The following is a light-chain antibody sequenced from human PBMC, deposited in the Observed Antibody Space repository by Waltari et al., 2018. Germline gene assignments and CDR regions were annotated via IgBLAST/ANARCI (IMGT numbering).Light chain of an antibody. CDR2: DVS. J-gene: IGLJ1*01. CDR1: SSDAGGYNC. CDR3: SSYTSSNTLV. Sequence: QSALTQPASVSGSPGESITLSCTGTSSDAGGYNCASWYQQHPGKAPKLMIYDVSNRPSGVSNRFSGSKSGNTASLTISGLQAEDEADYYCSSYTSSNTLVFGTGTKVTAL. V-gene: IGLV2-14*03.